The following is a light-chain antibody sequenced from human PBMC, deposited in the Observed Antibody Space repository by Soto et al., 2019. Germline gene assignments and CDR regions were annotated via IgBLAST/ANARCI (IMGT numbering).Light chain of an antibody. CDR2: DAS. Sequence: DIQMTQSPSTLSASVGDRVTITCRASQSISGWLAWYQQKPGKAPKLLIYDASSLQSGVPSRFSGSGPGTEFPLTISSLQPDDFATYFRQQYNSYPWTFGQGTKVEIK. CDR1: QSISGW. CDR3: QQYNSYPWT. V-gene: IGKV1-5*01. J-gene: IGKJ1*01.